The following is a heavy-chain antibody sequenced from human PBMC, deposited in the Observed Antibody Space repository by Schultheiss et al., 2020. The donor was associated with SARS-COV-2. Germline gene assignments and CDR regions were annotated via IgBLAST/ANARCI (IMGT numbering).Heavy chain of an antibody. CDR1: GFTFSSYE. D-gene: IGHD4-17*01. CDR3: AKVDDYGDYYQKTFGY. Sequence: GESLKISCAASGFTFSSYEMNWVRQAPGKGLEWVSYISSSGSTIYYADSVKGRFTISRDNAKNSLYLQMNSLRAEDTAVYYCAKVDDYGDYYQKTFGYWGQGTLVTVSS. J-gene: IGHJ4*02. CDR2: ISSSGSTI. V-gene: IGHV3-48*03.